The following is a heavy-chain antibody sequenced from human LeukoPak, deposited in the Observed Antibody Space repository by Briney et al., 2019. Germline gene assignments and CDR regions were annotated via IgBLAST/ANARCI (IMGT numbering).Heavy chain of an antibody. V-gene: IGHV3-7*01. J-gene: IGHJ4*02. Sequence: PGGSLRLSCAASGFTFSSYWMSWVRQAPGKGLEWVANIKQDGSEKYYVDSVKGRFTISRDNAKNSLYLQTSSLRAEDTAVYYCARVRDCGGDCYNYYFDYWGQGTLVTVSS. CDR3: ARVRDCGGDCYNYYFDY. D-gene: IGHD2-21*02. CDR2: IKQDGSEK. CDR1: GFTFSSYW.